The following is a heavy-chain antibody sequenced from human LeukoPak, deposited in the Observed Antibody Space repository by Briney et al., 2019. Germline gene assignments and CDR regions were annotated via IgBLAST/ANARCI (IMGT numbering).Heavy chain of an antibody. CDR2: IYDGGST. J-gene: IGHJ6*04. V-gene: IGHV3-53*01. CDR3: ARDPTGASV. Sequence: GGSLRLSCAASGFSVSNNYISWVRQPPGKGLEWISVIYDGGSTLYTDSVKGRFTTSRDNSNNTVYLQMDRLTPEDTAVYYCARDPTGASVWGRGTTVTVSS. D-gene: IGHD1-14*01. CDR1: GFSVSNNY.